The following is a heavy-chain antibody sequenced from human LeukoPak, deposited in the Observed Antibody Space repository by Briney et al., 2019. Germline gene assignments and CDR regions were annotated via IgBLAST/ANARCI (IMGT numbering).Heavy chain of an antibody. D-gene: IGHD3-22*01. Sequence: PGGSLRLSCAASGVTVSSSFMSWVRQAPGKGLEWVSVIYRGGETYSADSVKGRFTIYRDNPKNTLYLQMTTLRVEDTAVYYCEREYDSGYYFDYWGQGTLVTVSS. CDR3: EREYDSGYYFDY. J-gene: IGHJ4*02. CDR2: IYRGGET. CDR1: GVTVSSSF. V-gene: IGHV3-53*01.